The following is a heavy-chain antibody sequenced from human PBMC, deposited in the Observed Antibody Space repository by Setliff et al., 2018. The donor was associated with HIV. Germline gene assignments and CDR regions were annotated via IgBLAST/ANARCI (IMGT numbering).Heavy chain of an antibody. D-gene: IGHD5-12*01. CDR3: ARLKRDGIYFFDF. CDR1: GGSISSSNFY. J-gene: IGHJ4*02. Sequence: SETLSLTCTVYGGSISSSNFYWVWIRQSPGKGLEWIGSIYYTGTTNYNPSLKSRVTISVETSKVQFSLKLNSVTVVDTAVYFCARLKRDGIYFFDFWGQGTLVTVSS. CDR2: IYYTGTT. V-gene: IGHV4-39*01.